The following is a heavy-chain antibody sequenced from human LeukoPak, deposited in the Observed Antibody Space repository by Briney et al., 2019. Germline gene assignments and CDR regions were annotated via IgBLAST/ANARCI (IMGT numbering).Heavy chain of an antibody. V-gene: IGHV3-23*01. CDR2: ISGSGGST. D-gene: IGHD6-13*01. J-gene: IGHJ4*02. Sequence: GGSLRLSCAASGFTFSSYAMSWVRQAPGKGLEWVSAISGSGGSTYYADSVKGRFTISRDNSKNTLYLQMNSLRAEDTAVYHCAAPGYSCSWYEDYWGQGTLVTVSS. CDR3: AAPGYSCSWYEDY. CDR1: GFTFSSYA.